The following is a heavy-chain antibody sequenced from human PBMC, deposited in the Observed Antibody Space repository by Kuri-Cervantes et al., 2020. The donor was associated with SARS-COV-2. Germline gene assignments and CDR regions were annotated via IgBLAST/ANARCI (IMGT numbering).Heavy chain of an antibody. Sequence: GGSLRLSCAASGFSLSRYTTNWVRQAPGKALEWVSSISGSGSYIYYADSVKGQFTISKESGENSLYLHMNSLRGDDTAVYHCARVAGEGPIYYYYMDVWGKGTTVTVSS. D-gene: IGHD2-21*01. J-gene: IGHJ6*03. CDR1: GFSLSRYT. CDR2: ISGSGSYI. CDR3: ARVAGEGPIYYYYMDV. V-gene: IGHV3-21*01.